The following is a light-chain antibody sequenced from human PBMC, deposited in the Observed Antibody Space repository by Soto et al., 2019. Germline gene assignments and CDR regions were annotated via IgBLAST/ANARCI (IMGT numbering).Light chain of an antibody. CDR2: EVS. Sequence: QSALTQPPSASGSPGQSVTISCTGTSSDVGGYNYVSWYQQHPGKAPKLLIYEVSKWPSGVPERFSGSKSGNTASLTVSGLRAEDEALYFCSSFAGTCDHVLFGGGTKLTVL. CDR3: SSFAGTCDHVL. V-gene: IGLV2-8*01. J-gene: IGLJ3*02. CDR1: SSDVGGYNY.